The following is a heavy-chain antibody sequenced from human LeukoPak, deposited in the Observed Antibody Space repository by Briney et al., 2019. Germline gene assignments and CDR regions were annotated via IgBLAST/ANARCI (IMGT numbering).Heavy chain of an antibody. CDR2: ISTYNGNT. Sequence: ASAKVSCKASGYTFTGYYMHWVRQAPGQGLEWMGWISTYNGNTNYAQKLQGRVTMTTDTSTSTAYMELRSLRSDDTAVYYCAKDRWRDGSSSFDNWGQGTLVTVSS. V-gene: IGHV1-18*04. D-gene: IGHD6-6*01. CDR1: GYTFTGYY. CDR3: AKDRWRDGSSSFDN. J-gene: IGHJ4*02.